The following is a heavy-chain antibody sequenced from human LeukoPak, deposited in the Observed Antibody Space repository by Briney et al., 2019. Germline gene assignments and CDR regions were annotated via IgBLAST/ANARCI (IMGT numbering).Heavy chain of an antibody. J-gene: IGHJ4*02. Sequence: PGGSLRLSCAASGFTFSSYAMHWVRQAPGKGLEWVAVISYDGSNKYYADSVKGRFTISRDNSKNALYLQMNSLRAEDTAVYYCARSRTVVAATPVFDYWGQGTLVTVSS. V-gene: IGHV3-30-3*01. D-gene: IGHD2-15*01. CDR2: ISYDGSNK. CDR3: ARSRTVVAATPVFDY. CDR1: GFTFSSYA.